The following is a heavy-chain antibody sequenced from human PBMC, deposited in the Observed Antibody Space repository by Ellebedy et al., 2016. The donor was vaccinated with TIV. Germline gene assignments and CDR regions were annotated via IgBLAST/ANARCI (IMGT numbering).Heavy chain of an antibody. CDR3: ARWFGELLYVRWFDP. Sequence: GSLRLSCTVSGGSISRSSYYWGWIRQPPGKGLEWIGSIYYSGSTDYNPSLKRRVTISADTSKNQFSLRLSSVTAADTAVYYCARWFGELLYVRWFDPWGQGTLVTVSS. J-gene: IGHJ5*02. CDR1: GGSISRSSYY. D-gene: IGHD3-10*01. CDR2: IYYSGST. V-gene: IGHV4-39*01.